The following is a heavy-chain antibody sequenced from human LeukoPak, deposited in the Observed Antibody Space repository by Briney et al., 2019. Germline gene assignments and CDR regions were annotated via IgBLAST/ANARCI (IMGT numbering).Heavy chain of an antibody. CDR3: AKGGTMTKKGYFDY. Sequence: PGGSLRLCCAASRFTFSSYAMIWVRQAPGKGLEWVSGISGSGAGTYYADSVKGRFTISRDNSKNTLHLQMNSLRAEDTAVYYCAKGGTMTKKGYFDYWGQGTLVTVSS. CDR1: RFTFSSYA. D-gene: IGHD3-22*01. CDR2: ISGSGAGT. J-gene: IGHJ4*02. V-gene: IGHV3-23*01.